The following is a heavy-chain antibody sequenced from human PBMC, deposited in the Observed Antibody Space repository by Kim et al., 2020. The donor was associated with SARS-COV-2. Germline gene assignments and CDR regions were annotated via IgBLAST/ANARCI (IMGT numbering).Heavy chain of an antibody. Sequence: SQTLSLTCAISGDSVSSNSAAWNWIRQSPSRGLEWLGRTYYRSKWYNDYAVSVKSRITINPDTSKNQFSLQLNSVTPEDTAVYYCARQELEPYYYYYGMDVWGQGTTVTVSS. V-gene: IGHV6-1*01. CDR2: TYYRSKWYN. CDR1: GDSVSSNSAA. J-gene: IGHJ6*02. D-gene: IGHD1-1*01. CDR3: ARQELEPYYYYYGMDV.